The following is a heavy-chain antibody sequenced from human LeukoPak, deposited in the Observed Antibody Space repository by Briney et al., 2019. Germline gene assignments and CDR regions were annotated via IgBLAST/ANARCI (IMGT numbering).Heavy chain of an antibody. V-gene: IGHV4-30-2*01. Sequence: SETLSLTCAVSGGSISSGGYSWSWIRQPPGKGLEWIVYIYHSGSTCYNPSLKSRVTISVDRSKNQFSLKLSSVTAADTAVYYCATTGSGSFYYYGMDVWGKGTTVTVSS. J-gene: IGHJ6*04. CDR1: GGSISSGGYS. CDR3: ATTGSGSFYYYGMDV. CDR2: IYHSGST. D-gene: IGHD3-10*01.